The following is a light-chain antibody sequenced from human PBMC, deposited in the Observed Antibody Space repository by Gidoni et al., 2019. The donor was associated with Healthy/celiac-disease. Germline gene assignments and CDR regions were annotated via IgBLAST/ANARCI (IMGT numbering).Light chain of an antibody. J-gene: IGLJ2*01. CDR3: NSRDSSGNPS. Sequence: SSDLTQDHAVSVALGQTDRITCQGDSLRSYYASWYPQKPGQAPVLVIYGNTNRPSWIPHRFSGSSSGNTASLTITGAQAEDEADYYCNSRDSSGNPSFGGGTKLTVL. CDR2: GNT. CDR1: SLRSYY. V-gene: IGLV3-19*01.